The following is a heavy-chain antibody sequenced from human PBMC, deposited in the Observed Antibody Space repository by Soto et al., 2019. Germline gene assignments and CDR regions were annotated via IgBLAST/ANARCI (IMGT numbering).Heavy chain of an antibody. Sequence: QVQLVQSGAEVKKPGASVKVSCKASGYTFTDYYMHWVRQAPGQGLEWMGWINPNSGGTNYAQKFQGRVTMTRDTSISTAYMELSSLRSDDTAVYYCITDLRFLEVWFDPWGQGTLVTVSS. CDR1: GYTFTDYY. D-gene: IGHD3-3*01. CDR2: INPNSGGT. CDR3: ITDLRFLEVWFDP. V-gene: IGHV1-2*02. J-gene: IGHJ5*02.